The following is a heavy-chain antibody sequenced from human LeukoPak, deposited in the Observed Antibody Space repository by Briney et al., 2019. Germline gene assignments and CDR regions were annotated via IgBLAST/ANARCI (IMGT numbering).Heavy chain of an antibody. D-gene: IGHD3-16*02. CDR1: GYTFTTYD. CDR3: ARGDVWGTYRSHYFDY. J-gene: IGHJ4*02. V-gene: IGHV1-8*03. CDR2: MNPYSGNT. Sequence: ASXKVSCKASGYTFTTYDISWVRQATGQGVEWMGWMNPYSGNTGYAQKFQGRVSITKNTSISTAYMELSSLRSEDTAVYYCARGDVWGTYRSHYFDYWSQGTLVTVSS.